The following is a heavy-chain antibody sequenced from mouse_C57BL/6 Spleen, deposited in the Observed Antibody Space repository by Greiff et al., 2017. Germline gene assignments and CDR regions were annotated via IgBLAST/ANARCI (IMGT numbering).Heavy chain of an antibody. CDR1: GYTFTSYW. J-gene: IGHJ4*01. V-gene: IGHV1-61*01. Sequence: QVQLQQPGAELVRPGSSVKLSCKASGYTFTSYWMDWVKQRPGQGLEWIGNIYPSDSETHYNQKFKDKATLTVDKSSSTAYMQLSSLTSEDSAGYYCARYDGSYYAMDYWGQGTSVTVSS. CDR2: IYPSDSET. CDR3: ARYDGSYYAMDY. D-gene: IGHD2-3*01.